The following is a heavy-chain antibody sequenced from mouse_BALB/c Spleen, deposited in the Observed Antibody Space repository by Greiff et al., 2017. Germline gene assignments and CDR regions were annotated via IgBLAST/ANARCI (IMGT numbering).Heavy chain of an antibody. CDR2: ISSGGGNT. CDR1: GFAFSSYD. D-gene: IGHD4-1*01. CDR3: ANWEDPYAMDY. V-gene: IGHV5-12-1*01. J-gene: IGHJ4*01. Sequence: EVQLVESGGGLVKPGGSLKLSCAATGFAFSSYDMSWVRQIPEKRLEWVAFISSGGGNTYYPDTVMGRSTISRDNDNYTQYQQMSSLKSEDTARYYCANWEDPYAMDYWGQGTSVTVSS.